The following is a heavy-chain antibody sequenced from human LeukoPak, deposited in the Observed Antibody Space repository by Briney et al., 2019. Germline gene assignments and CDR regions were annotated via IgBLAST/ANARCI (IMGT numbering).Heavy chain of an antibody. D-gene: IGHD5-18*01. CDR1: AASFSNFG. J-gene: IGHJ4*02. Sequence: ASVKVSCKSSAASFSNFGLSWVRQAPGQGLEWMGGIIPIFGTANYAQKFQGRVTITADKSTSTAYMELSSLRSEDTAVYYCAIRGYSYGQVQASLGDYWGQGTLVTVSS. CDR3: AIRGYSYGQVQASLGDY. CDR2: IIPIFGTA. V-gene: IGHV1-69*06.